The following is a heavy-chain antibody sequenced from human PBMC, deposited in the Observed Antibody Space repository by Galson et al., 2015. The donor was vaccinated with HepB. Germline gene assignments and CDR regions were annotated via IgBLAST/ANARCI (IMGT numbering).Heavy chain of an antibody. CDR2: INTYNGNT. CDR3: ARCQTLTSYYTGGDY. V-gene: IGHV1-18*04. Sequence: SVKVSCKASGHTFTTYGISWVRQAPGQGLEWMGWINTYNGNTNYIQKFQGRVTMTTDTSTSTAYMELRSLRSDDTAVYYCARCQTLTSYYTGGDYWGQGTLVTVSS. J-gene: IGHJ4*02. CDR1: GHTFTTYG. D-gene: IGHD3-9*01.